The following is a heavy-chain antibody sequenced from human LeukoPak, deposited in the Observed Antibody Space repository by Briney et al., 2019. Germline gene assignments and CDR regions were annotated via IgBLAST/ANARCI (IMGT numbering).Heavy chain of an antibody. V-gene: IGHV1-8*01. D-gene: IGHD5-12*01. J-gene: IGHJ6*02. CDR3: ARGIVAGLRYYYYGMDV. Sequence: PGASVKVSCKASGYTFTSYDINWVRQATGQGLEWMGWMNPNSGNTGYAQKFQGRVTMTRNTSISTAYMELSSLRSEDTAVYYCARGIVAGLRYYYYGMDVRGQGTTVTVSS. CDR2: MNPNSGNT. CDR1: GYTFTSYD.